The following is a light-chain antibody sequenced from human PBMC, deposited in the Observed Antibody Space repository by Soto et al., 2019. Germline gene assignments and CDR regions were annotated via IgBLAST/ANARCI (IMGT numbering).Light chain of an antibody. Sequence: EIMLTQSPATLSLSPGERATLSCRASQSVSSYLAWYQQKPGQAPRLLIYDASNRATGIPARFSGSGSGTDFTLIISGLEPEDFAVYYCQQYGSSPSTFGQGTKVDIK. J-gene: IGKJ1*01. CDR2: DAS. CDR3: QQYGSSPST. V-gene: IGKV3-20*01. CDR1: QSVSSY.